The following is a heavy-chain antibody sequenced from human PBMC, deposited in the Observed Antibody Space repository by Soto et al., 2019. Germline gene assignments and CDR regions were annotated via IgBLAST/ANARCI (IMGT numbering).Heavy chain of an antibody. CDR1: GFTVSNNY. D-gene: IGHD2-2*02. Sequence: EVQLVETGGGLIQPGGSLRLSCAASGFTVSNNYMSWVRQAPGTVLEWVSLIYSGGSTFYADSVKGRFTISRDNSKNTLFLQMNSLRAEDTAVYFCATYTSLDYWGQGTLVTVSS. CDR3: ATYTSLDY. J-gene: IGHJ4*02. V-gene: IGHV3-53*02. CDR2: IYSGGST.